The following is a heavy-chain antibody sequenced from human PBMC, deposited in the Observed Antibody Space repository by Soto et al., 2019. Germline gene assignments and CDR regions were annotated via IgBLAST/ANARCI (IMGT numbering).Heavy chain of an antibody. CDR1: GYTFTSYY. J-gene: IGHJ6*02. CDR2: INPSGGST. V-gene: IGHV1-46*01. CDR3: ARDLTVTSTIGSYYYGMDV. Sequence: ASLKVSCKASGYTFTSYYMHWVRQAPGQGLEWMGIINPSGGSTSYAQKFQGRVTMTRDTSTSTVYMELSSLRSEDTAVYYCARDLTVTSTIGSYYYGMDVWGQGTTVNVSS. D-gene: IGHD4-17*01.